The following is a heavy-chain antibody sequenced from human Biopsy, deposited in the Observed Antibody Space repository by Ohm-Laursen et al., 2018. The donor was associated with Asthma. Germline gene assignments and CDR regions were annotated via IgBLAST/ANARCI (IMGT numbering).Heavy chain of an antibody. CDR2: ISYDGSDK. D-gene: IGHD4-17*01. J-gene: IGHJ4*02. CDR3: ARKARHGDYDFDY. CDR1: GFTFSDYA. V-gene: IGHV3-30-3*01. Sequence: SLRLSCAASGFTFSDYAIYWVRQAPGKGLEWVAFISYDGSDKFYADSVKGRFTISRDNSKNTLYLQMNSLRAEDTAVYYCARKARHGDYDFDYWGQGTLVTVSS.